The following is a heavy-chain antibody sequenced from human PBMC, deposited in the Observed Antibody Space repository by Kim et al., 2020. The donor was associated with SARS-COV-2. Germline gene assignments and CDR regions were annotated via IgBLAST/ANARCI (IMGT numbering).Heavy chain of an antibody. J-gene: IGHJ6*01. CDR2: ISYDGSNK. D-gene: IGHD5-12*01. CDR3: ASPQSGYDYYYYGMDV. V-gene: IGHV3-33*05. Sequence: GGSLRLSCAASGFTFSSYGMHWVRQAPGKGLEWVAVISYDGSNKYYADSVKGRFTISRDNSKNTLYLQMNSLRAEDTAVYYCASPQSGYDYYYYGMDVWG. CDR1: GFTFSSYG.